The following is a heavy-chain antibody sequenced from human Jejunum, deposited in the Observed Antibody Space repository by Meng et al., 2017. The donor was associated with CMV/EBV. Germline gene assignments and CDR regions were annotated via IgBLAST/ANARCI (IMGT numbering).Heavy chain of an antibody. J-gene: IGHJ5*02. CDR3: ARECVGEAYDCQWNYWFDP. V-gene: IGHV4-4*07. CDR1: GGPISGYY. D-gene: IGHD3-16*01. Sequence: VQLADAGPGLVRSSATLSLTWSVSGGPISGYYWSWVRQPAGKRLEWIGRFHPGGTTNYNPSLENRITVSVDSSKNQFFLKLTSVTAADTAIYYCARECVGEAYDCQWNYWFDPWGRGTLVTVSS. CDR2: FHPGGTT.